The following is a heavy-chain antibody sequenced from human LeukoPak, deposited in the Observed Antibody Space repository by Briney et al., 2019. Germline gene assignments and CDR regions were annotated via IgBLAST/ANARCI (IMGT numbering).Heavy chain of an antibody. Sequence: GGSLRLSCAASGFTFSSYWMSWVRQAPGKGLEWVANIKQDGSEKYYVDPVKGRFTISRDNAKNSLYLQMNSLRAEDTAVYHCVRGSGGYDPLDFDSWGQGTLVTVFS. CDR2: IKQDGSEK. V-gene: IGHV3-7*01. CDR1: GFTFSSYW. D-gene: IGHD5-12*01. CDR3: VRGSGGYDPLDFDS. J-gene: IGHJ4*02.